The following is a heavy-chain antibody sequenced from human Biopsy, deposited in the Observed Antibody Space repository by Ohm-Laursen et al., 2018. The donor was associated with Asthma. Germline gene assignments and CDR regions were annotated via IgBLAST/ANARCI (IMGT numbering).Heavy chain of an antibody. D-gene: IGHD3-22*01. V-gene: IGHV3-30*03. CDR1: GFTFSSYG. CDR3: ARQSGQDYGDSSGFDI. Sequence: SLRLSCAASGFTFSSYGIHWVRQGPGKGLEWVSLVSSDGHNKYYEDSVKGRFTISRDNSRNRLYLQINRLTVEDSAVYFCARQSGQDYGDSSGFDIWGQGTTVTVSS. CDR2: VSSDGHNK. J-gene: IGHJ3*02.